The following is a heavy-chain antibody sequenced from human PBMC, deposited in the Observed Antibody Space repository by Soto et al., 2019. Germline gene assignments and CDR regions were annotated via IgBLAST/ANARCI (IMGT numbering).Heavy chain of an antibody. Sequence: QVQVVQSGAEVKKPGSSVKVSCKASGGTFSSYAISWVRQAPGQGLEWMGGIIPIFGTANYAQKFQGRVTITADESTSTAYMELSSLRSEDTAVYYCARGYSSSWYNYYYGMDVWGQGTTVTVSS. D-gene: IGHD6-13*01. CDR2: IIPIFGTA. CDR3: ARGYSSSWYNYYYGMDV. CDR1: GGTFSSYA. J-gene: IGHJ6*02. V-gene: IGHV1-69*12.